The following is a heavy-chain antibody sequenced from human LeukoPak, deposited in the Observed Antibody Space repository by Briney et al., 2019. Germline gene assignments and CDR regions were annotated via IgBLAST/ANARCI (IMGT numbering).Heavy chain of an antibody. CDR2: ISGSGGST. CDR1: GFTFSSYA. J-gene: IGHJ6*03. CDR3: AKEAAAILWHYYYYMDV. V-gene: IGHV3-23*01. D-gene: IGHD2-21*02. Sequence: GGSLRLSCVASGFTFSSYAMSWVRQAPGKGLEWVSAISGSGGSTYYADSVEGRFTISRDNSKNTLYLQMNSLRAEDRAVYYCAKEAAAILWHYYYYMDVWGKGTTVAVSS.